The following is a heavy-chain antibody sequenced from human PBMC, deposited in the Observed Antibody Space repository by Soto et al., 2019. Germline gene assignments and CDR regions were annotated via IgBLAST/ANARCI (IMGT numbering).Heavy chain of an antibody. CDR3: ARGGGKVYDSSGYPGDADGYNWFDP. Sequence: GASVKVSCKASGGTFSSYAISWVRQAPGQGLEWMGGIIPIFGTANYAQKFQGRVTITADKSTSTAYMELSSLRSEDTAVYYCARGGGKVYDSSGYPGDADGYNWFDPWGQGTLVTVSS. V-gene: IGHV1-69*06. D-gene: IGHD3-22*01. CDR1: GGTFSSYA. J-gene: IGHJ5*02. CDR2: IIPIFGTA.